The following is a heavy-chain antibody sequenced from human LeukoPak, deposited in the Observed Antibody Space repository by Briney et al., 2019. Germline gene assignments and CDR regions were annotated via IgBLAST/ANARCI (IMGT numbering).Heavy chain of an antibody. J-gene: IGHJ5*02. CDR3: ARVIEYYYGSGRAGWFDP. V-gene: IGHV4-34*01. Sequence: SETLSLTCAVYGGSFSGYYWSWIRQPPGKGLESIGEINHSGSTNYNPSLKSRVTISVDTSKNQFSLKLSSVTAADTAVYYCARVIEYYYGSGRAGWFDPWGQGTLVTVSS. CDR2: INHSGST. D-gene: IGHD3-10*01. CDR1: GGSFSGYY.